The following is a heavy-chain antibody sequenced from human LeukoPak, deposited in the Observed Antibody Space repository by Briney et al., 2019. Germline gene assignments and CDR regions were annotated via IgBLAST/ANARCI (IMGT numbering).Heavy chain of an antibody. J-gene: IGHJ4*02. CDR1: GFTFSSYS. V-gene: IGHV3-21*01. CDR2: ISSSSSYI. Sequence: PGGSLRLSCAASGFTFSSYSMNWVRQAPGKGLEWVSSISSSSSYIYYADSVKGRFTISRDNAKNSLYLQMNSLRAEDTAVYYCARDTVCSGGSCYSNDWGQGTLVTVSS. CDR3: ARDTVCSGGSCYSND. D-gene: IGHD2-15*01.